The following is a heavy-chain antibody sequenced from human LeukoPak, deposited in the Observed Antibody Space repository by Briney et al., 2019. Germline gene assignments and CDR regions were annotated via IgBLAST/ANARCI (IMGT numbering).Heavy chain of an antibody. D-gene: IGHD4-17*01. CDR2: ISSSSSYI. V-gene: IGHV3-21*01. CDR3: ARRYGDYLNDAFDI. CDR1: GFTFSSYS. Sequence: PGGSLRLSCAASGFTFSSYSMNWVRQAPGKGLEWVSSISSSSSYIYYADSVKGRFTISRDNAKNSLYLQMNSLRAEDTAVYYCARRYGDYLNDAFDIWGQGTMVTVSS. J-gene: IGHJ3*02.